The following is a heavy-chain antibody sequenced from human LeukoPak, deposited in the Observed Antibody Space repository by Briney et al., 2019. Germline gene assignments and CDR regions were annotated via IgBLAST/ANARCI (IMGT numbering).Heavy chain of an antibody. J-gene: IGHJ5*02. CDR3: AKGGYTTCFDP. D-gene: IGHD2-15*01. V-gene: IGHV3-23*01. Sequence: PGGSLRLSCTVSGFTFSDYAISWVRQAPGKGLEWVSSISGSGAGTYYADSVKGRFTISRDNSKNTLYVQMNSLRAEDTAVYYCAKGGYTTCFDPWGQGTLVTVSS. CDR1: GFTFSDYA. CDR2: ISGSGAGT.